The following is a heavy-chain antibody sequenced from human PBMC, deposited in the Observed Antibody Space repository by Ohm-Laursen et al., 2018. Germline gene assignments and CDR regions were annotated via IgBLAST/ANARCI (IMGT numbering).Heavy chain of an antibody. J-gene: IGHJ4*02. V-gene: IGHV3-30*03. D-gene: IGHD3-22*01. CDR3: ARLVVTYYYDSSGPLDY. CDR2: ISNDGSNK. CDR1: GFIFSSFG. Sequence: SLRLSCAASGFIFSSFGMHWVRQAPGKGLEWVALISNDGSNKYYADSVKGRFTISRDNSKNTLNLQMNSLRTEDTAVYYCARLVVTYYYDSSGPLDYWGQGTLVTVSS.